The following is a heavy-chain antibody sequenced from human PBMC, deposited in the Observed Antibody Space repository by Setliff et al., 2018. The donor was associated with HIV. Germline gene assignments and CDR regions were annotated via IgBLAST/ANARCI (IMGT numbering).Heavy chain of an antibody. Sequence: SETLSLTCTVSGGSISSYYWSWIRQPPGKGLEWIGSIYTSGSTNYNPSLKSRLTISLDTKNQFSLKLSSVTAADTAVYYCARGGSGNSYNGAFDYWGQGILVTVSS. CDR1: GGSISSYY. V-gene: IGHV4-4*08. CDR2: IYTSGST. CDR3: ARGGSGNSYNGAFDY. J-gene: IGHJ4*02. D-gene: IGHD3-10*01.